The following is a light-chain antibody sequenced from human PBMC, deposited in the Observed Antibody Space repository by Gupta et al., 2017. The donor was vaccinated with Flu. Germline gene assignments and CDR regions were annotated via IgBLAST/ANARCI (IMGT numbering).Light chain of an antibody. CDR1: SSNIGSNT. CDR3: STWDDRPNGGV. V-gene: IGLV1-44*01. J-gene: IGLJ3*02. Sequence: VIISCCGSSSNIGSNTVNWSQHHPGTAPNLLTYSHNQRPSRVPDRFSGPNAGTPASLAICGLMSEDEGEYSCSTWDDRPNGGVFGRGT. CDR2: SHN.